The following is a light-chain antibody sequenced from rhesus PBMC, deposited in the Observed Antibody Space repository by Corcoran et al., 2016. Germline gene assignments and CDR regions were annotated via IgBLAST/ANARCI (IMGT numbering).Light chain of an antibody. CDR1: QGIRRY. CDR3: LHHNTYTLT. Sequence: DIQMTQSPSSLSAFVGDTVTITCRASQGIRRYLNWFQQKQGKAPKVLIYDASSLESGVPSRFSGMCSGTEFTVTTSSLQPEDCASYYGLHHNTYTLTFGGGTKVEIK. V-gene: IGKV1-28*02. CDR2: DAS. J-gene: IGKJ4*01.